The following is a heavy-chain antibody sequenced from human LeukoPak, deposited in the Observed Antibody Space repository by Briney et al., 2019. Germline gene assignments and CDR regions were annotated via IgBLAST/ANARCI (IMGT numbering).Heavy chain of an antibody. CDR1: EFTLSRYG. CDR2: ISYDGSNK. CDR3: AKDPHNICYSHGGVGLYYFCF. D-gene: IGHD5-18*01. Sequence: GGSLRLSCAASEFTLSRYGMHRVRQAPGKGLEWVAVISYDGSNKYYADSVKGRFTISRDNYKNTLYMKKNRLRADDTAVYYCAKDPHNICYSHGGVGLYYFCFSGQETLVTVSS. J-gene: IGHJ4*02. V-gene: IGHV3-30*18.